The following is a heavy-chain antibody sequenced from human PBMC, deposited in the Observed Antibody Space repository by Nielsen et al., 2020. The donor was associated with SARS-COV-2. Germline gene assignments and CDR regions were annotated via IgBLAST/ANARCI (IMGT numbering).Heavy chain of an antibody. D-gene: IGHD2-8*01. J-gene: IGHJ4*02. CDR3: ARGTWSGDFDF. V-gene: IGHV4-31*03. Sequence: PQTLSLTCPVSGGSTTSGCYYCTWLRHYPGGGLEWFAHIIHYAGSTDYYPSHARRLSIPADTPKNKVSLRLRSVTAADTAVYYCARGTWSGDFDFWGLGTLVTVSS. CDR2: IIHYAGST. CDR1: GGSTTSGCYY.